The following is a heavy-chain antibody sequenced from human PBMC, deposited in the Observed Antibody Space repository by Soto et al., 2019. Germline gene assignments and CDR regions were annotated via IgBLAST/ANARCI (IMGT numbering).Heavy chain of an antibody. V-gene: IGHV3-74*01. Sequence: PGGSLRLSCAASGFTFSSYWMHWVRQAPGKGLVWVSRINSDRSSTSYADSVKGRFTISRDNAKKTLYLQMNSLRAEETAVYYCARGQSYYYYGMDVWGQGTTVTVSS. CDR2: INSDRSST. CDR1: GFTFSSYW. CDR3: ARGQSYYYYGMDV. J-gene: IGHJ6*02.